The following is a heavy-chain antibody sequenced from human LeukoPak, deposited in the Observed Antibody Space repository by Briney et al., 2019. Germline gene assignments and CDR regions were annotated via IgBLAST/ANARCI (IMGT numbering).Heavy chain of an antibody. Sequence: GGSLRLSCAASGFTFSSYGMHWVRQAPGKGLEWVAVIWYDGSNKYYADSVKGRFTISRDNSKSTLYLQMNSLRAEDTAVYYCASFPSYPNNNGMDVWGQGTTVTVSS. CDR3: ASFPSYPNNNGMDV. CDR1: GFTFSSYG. J-gene: IGHJ6*02. D-gene: IGHD1/OR15-1a*01. CDR2: IWYDGSNK. V-gene: IGHV3-33*01.